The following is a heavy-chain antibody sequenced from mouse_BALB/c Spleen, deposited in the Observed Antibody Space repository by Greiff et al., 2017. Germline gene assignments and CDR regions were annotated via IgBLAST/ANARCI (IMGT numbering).Heavy chain of an antibody. CDR3: ARDGTAARATSGYAMDY. Sequence: VQLQQSGPELMKPGASVKISCKASGYSFTSYYMHWVKQSHGKSLEWIGYIDPFNGGTSYNQKFKGKATLTVDKSSSTGYMHLSSLTSEDSAVYYCARDGTAARATSGYAMDYWGQGTSVTVSS. CDR1: GYSFTSYY. D-gene: IGHD3-1*01. J-gene: IGHJ4*01. V-gene: IGHV1S135*01. CDR2: IDPFNGGT.